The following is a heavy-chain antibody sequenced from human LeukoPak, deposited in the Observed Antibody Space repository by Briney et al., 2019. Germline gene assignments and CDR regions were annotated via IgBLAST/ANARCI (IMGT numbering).Heavy chain of an antibody. CDR1: GFTVSSNY. CDR3: IRALGDA. CDR2: IYSGGST. J-gene: IGHJ5*02. Sequence: GGSLRLSCAVSGFTVSSNYMSWVRQAPGKGLEWVSIIYSGGSTYYADSVKGRFTVSRDNAKNTLYLQMNSLRADDTAIYYCIRALGDAWGQGTLVTVSS. V-gene: IGHV3-66*01. D-gene: IGHD7-27*01.